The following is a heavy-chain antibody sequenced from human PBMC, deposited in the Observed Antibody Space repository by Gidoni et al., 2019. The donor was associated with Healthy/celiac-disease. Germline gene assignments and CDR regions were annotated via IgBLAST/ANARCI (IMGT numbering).Heavy chain of an antibody. D-gene: IGHD5-18*01. CDR2: IIPILGNA. J-gene: IGHJ4*02. V-gene: IGHV1-69*01. CDR1: GGTFRSYA. Sequence: QVQLVHSGAEVKKPGSSVKVSCKAYGGTFRSYAISWVRQAPGQGLEWMGGIIPILGNANYAQKFQGRVTITADESTSTAYMELSSLRSEDTAVYYCARAHVDTAMENYYEPWGDFDYWGQGTLVTVSS. CDR3: ARAHVDTAMENYYEPWGDFDY.